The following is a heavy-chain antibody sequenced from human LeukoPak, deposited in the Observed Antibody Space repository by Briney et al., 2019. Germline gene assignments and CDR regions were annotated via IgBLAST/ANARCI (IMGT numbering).Heavy chain of an antibody. CDR2: IYYSGST. Sequence: KTSETLSLTCTVSGGSISSYYWSWIRQPPGKGLEWIGYIYYSGSTNYNPSLKSRVTISVDTSKNQFSLKLSSVTAADTAVYYCARFSLHIAVAGNEYYYFDYWGQGTLVTVSS. CDR3: ARFSLHIAVAGNEYYYFDY. D-gene: IGHD6-19*01. CDR1: GGSISSYY. V-gene: IGHV4-59*01. J-gene: IGHJ4*02.